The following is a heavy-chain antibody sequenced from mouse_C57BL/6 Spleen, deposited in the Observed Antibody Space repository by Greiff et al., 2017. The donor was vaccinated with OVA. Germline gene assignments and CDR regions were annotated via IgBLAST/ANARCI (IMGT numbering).Heavy chain of an antibody. CDR1: GYAFSSSW. V-gene: IGHV1-82*01. CDR2: IYPGDGDT. CDR3: ARSEGGGWFAY. Sequence: QVQLQQSGPELVKPGASVKISCKASGYAFSSSWMNWVKQRPGKGLEWIGRIYPGDGDTNYNGKFKGKATLTADKSSSTAYMQLSSLTSEDSAVYFCARSEGGGWFAYWGQGTLVTVSA. J-gene: IGHJ3*01.